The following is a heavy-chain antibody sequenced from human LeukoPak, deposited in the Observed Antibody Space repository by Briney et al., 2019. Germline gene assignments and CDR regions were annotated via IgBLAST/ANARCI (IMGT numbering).Heavy chain of an antibody. CDR3: AKDYSGSHHFDC. V-gene: IGHV3-30*02. Sequence: GGSLRLSXAASGFTFSSYGMHWVRQAPGKGLEWVAFIRYDGSNKYYADSVKGRFTISRDNSKNTLYLQMNSLRAEDTAVYYCAKDYSGSHHFDCWSQGTLVTVSS. J-gene: IGHJ4*02. CDR2: IRYDGSNK. D-gene: IGHD1-26*01. CDR1: GFTFSSYG.